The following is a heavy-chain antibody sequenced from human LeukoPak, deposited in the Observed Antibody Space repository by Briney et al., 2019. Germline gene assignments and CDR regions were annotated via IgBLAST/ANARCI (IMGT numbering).Heavy chain of an antibody. J-gene: IGHJ4*02. CDR3: ARLEDYDILTGFDY. CDR2: ISSNGGST. D-gene: IGHD3-9*01. CDR1: GFTFSSYA. Sequence: PGGSLRLSCAASGFTFSSYAMHWVRQAPGKGLEYVSAISSNGGSTYYANSVKGRFTISRDNSKNTLYLQMGSLRAEDTALYYCARLEDYDILTGFDYWGQGTLVTVSS. V-gene: IGHV3-64*01.